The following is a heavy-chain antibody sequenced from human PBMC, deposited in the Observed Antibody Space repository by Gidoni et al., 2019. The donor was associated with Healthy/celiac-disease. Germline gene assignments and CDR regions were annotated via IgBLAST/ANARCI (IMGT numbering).Heavy chain of an antibody. D-gene: IGHD3-10*01. CDR3: AREDYTYGPGYFDY. J-gene: IGHJ4*02. Sequence: EVQLVESGGGLVQPGGSLRLSCAASGFTFSSYWMHWVRQAPGKGLVWVSRINRDGSSTSYADSVKGRFTISRDNAKNTLYLQMNNPRAEDTAVYYCAREDYTYGPGYFDYWGQGILVTVSS. CDR2: INRDGSST. CDR1: GFTFSSYW. V-gene: IGHV3-74*01.